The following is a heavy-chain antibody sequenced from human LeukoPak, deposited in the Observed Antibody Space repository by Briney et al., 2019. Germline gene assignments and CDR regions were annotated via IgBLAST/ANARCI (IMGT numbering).Heavy chain of an antibody. J-gene: IGHJ4*02. CDR3: ARLNARDYYFDY. CDR2: IWYDGSNK. CDR1: GFTFSSYG. V-gene: IGHV3-33*01. Sequence: GGSLRLSCAASGFTFSSYGMHWVRQAPGKGLEWVAVIWYDGSNKYYADSVKGRFTISRDNSKNTLYLQMNSLRAEDTAVYYCARLNARDYYFDYWGQGTLVTVSP.